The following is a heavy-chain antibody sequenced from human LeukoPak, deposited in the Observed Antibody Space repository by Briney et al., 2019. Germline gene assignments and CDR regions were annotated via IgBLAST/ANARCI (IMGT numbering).Heavy chain of an antibody. CDR3: ASQGIVGAITGGY. CDR1: GGTFSSYT. D-gene: IGHD1-26*01. CDR2: IIPILGIA. Sequence: RASVKVSCKASGGTFSSYTISWVRQAPGQGLEWMGRIIPILGIANYAQKFQGRVTITTDESTSTAYMELSSLRSEDTAVYYCASQGIVGAITGGYWGQGTLVTVSS. J-gene: IGHJ4*02. V-gene: IGHV1-69*02.